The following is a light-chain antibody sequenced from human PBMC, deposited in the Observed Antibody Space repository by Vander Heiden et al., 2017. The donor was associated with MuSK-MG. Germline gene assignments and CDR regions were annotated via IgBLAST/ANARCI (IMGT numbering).Light chain of an antibody. CDR2: GVS. V-gene: IGKV2D-29*01. CDR1: QSLLHSDGKTY. J-gene: IGKJ5*01. CDR3: MQSIQLPPSVT. Sequence: DIVMTQSPLSLSVTPGQPASISCKSSQSLLHSDGKTYLYWYLHEPGQPPQLLIYGVSNRFSGVPDRVSHRGSGTDFTLQISRVEAGEVGVYYCMQSIQLPPSVTFGQGTRLEIK.